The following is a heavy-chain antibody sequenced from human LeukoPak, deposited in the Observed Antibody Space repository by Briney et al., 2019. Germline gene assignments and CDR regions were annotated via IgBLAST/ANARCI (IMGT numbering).Heavy chain of an antibody. CDR1: GGTFSSYA. V-gene: IGHV1-69*05. Sequence: SVKVSCKASGGTFSSYAISWVRQAPGQGLEWMGGIIPIFGTANYAQKFQGRVTMTRDTSISTAYMELSRLRSDDTAVYYCARDGIAARTAYYYYYMDVWGKGTTVTVSS. CDR3: ARDGIAARTAYYYYYMDV. J-gene: IGHJ6*03. D-gene: IGHD6-6*01. CDR2: IIPIFGTA.